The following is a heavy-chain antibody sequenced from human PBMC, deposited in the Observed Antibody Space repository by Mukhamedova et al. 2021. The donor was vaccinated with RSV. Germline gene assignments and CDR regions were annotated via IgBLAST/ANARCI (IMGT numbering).Heavy chain of an antibody. CDR3: AKAQPQYNWNDDYMD. CDR2: ISYDGSNK. Sequence: TFSSYGMHWVRQVPGKGLEWVAVISYDGSNKYYADSVKGRFTISRDNSKNTLYLQMNSLRAEDTAVYYCAKAQPQYNWNDDYMD. CDR1: TFSSYG. J-gene: IGHJ6*03. V-gene: IGHV3-30*18. D-gene: IGHD1-1*01.